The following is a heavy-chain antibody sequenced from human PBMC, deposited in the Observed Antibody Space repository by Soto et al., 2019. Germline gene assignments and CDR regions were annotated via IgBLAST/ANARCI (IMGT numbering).Heavy chain of an antibody. CDR2: IDPSDSQT. D-gene: IGHD3-22*01. CDR1: GYSFAGYW. CDR3: ARQIYDSDTGPNFQYSFDS. V-gene: IGHV5-10-1*01. J-gene: IGHJ4*02. Sequence: GESLKISCKGSGYSFAGYWITWVRQKPGKGLEWMGRIDPSDSQTYYSPSFRGHVTISATKSITTVFLQWSSLRASDTAMYYCARQIYDSDTGPNFQYSFDSWGQGTPVIVSS.